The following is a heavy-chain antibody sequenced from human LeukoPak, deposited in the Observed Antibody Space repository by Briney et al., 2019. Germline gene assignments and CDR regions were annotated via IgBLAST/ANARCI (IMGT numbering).Heavy chain of an antibody. CDR2: INHGGNT. V-gene: IGHV4-34*01. J-gene: IGHJ4*02. CDR1: DRFFSGCY. D-gene: IGHD1-1*01. Sequence: SYPLSLTCAVYDRFFSGCYCSWIHQPPGKGLGWIREINHGGNTNYNPSLKSRVTISVDTSKNQFSLKLSSVTAADTAVYYCAGTTARGLFEYYFDYWGQGNLVTVSS. CDR3: AGTTARGLFEYYFDY.